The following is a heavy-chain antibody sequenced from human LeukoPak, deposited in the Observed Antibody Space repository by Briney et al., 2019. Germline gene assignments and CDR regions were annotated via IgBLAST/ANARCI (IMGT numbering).Heavy chain of an antibody. CDR2: INPSGGGT. Sequence: ASVKVSCKASGYTFTSYYMHWVRQAPGQGLEWMGIINPSGGGTSYAQKFQGRVTMTRDTSTSTVYMELSSLRSEDTAVYYCAKPPPRHYPFDYWGQGTLATVSS. V-gene: IGHV1-46*01. CDR1: GYTFTSYY. CDR3: AKPPPRHYPFDY. J-gene: IGHJ4*02. D-gene: IGHD1-26*01.